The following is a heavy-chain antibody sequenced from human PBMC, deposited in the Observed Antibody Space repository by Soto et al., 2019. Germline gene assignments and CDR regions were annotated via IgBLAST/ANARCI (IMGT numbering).Heavy chain of an antibody. CDR2: IYYSGST. D-gene: IGHD2-2*01. V-gene: IGHV4-59*01. CDR1: GGSISSYY. J-gene: IGHJ6*03. Sequence: SETLSLTCTVSGGSISSYYWSWIRQPPGKGLEWIGYIYYSGSTNYNPSLKSRVTISVDTSKNQFSLKLSSVTAADTAVYYCARLTRYCSSTSCLYYYYYMDVWGKGTTVTVSS. CDR3: ARLTRYCSSTSCLYYYYYMDV.